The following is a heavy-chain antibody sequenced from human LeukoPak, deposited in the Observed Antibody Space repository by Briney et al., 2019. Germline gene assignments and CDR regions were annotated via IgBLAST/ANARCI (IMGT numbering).Heavy chain of an antibody. CDR3: AKRYSSSWYWVDY. Sequence: GGSLRLSCAASGFTFSSYGMHWVRQAPGKGLEWVAVISYDGSNKYYADSVKGRFTISRDNSKNTLYLQMNSLRAEDTAVYYCAKRYSSSWYWVDYWGQGTLVTVSS. V-gene: IGHV3-30*18. J-gene: IGHJ4*02. CDR1: GFTFSSYG. CDR2: ISYDGSNK. D-gene: IGHD6-13*01.